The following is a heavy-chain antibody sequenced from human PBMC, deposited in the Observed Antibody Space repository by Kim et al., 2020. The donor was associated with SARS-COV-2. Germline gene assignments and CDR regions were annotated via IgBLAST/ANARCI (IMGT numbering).Heavy chain of an antibody. CDR2: IWYDGSNK. D-gene: IGHD3-9*01. CDR3: ARDFGRYFDWPFDP. V-gene: IGHV3-33*01. J-gene: IGHJ5*02. CDR1: GFTFSSYG. Sequence: GGSLRLSCAASGFTFSSYGMHWVRQAPGKGLEWVAVIWYDGSNKYYADSVKGRFTISRDNSKNKLYLQMNSLRAEDTAVYYCARDFGRYFDWPFDPWGQGTLVTVSS.